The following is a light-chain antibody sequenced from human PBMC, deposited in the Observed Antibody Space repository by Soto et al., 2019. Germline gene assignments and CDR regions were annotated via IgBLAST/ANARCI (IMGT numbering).Light chain of an antibody. J-gene: IGKJ2*01. CDR3: QQGHNWPLT. CDR2: GAS. Sequence: EIVMTQSPATLSLSPGERAALSCRASQSINSELAWYQQKPGQPPRPLIYGASTRDTGVPARFTGSESGSEFTLTISGLQSEDFAVYYCQQGHNWPLTFGQGTSLEI. V-gene: IGKV3-15*01. CDR1: QSINSE.